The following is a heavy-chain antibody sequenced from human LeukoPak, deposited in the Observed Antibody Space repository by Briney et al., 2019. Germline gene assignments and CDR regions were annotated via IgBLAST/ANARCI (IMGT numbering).Heavy chain of an antibody. CDR2: ISGGGATA. Sequence: HPGGSLRLSCAASGIAFRDYAMSCVRQAPGKGLEWVSVISGGGATAHYTDSVKGRFTISRDNYKNTVSLQMNSLRAEDTAVYYCATDYYDRSGDYTFDHWGQGTQVTVSS. J-gene: IGHJ4*02. CDR3: ATDYYDRSGDYTFDH. V-gene: IGHV3-23*01. D-gene: IGHD3-22*01. CDR1: GIAFRDYA.